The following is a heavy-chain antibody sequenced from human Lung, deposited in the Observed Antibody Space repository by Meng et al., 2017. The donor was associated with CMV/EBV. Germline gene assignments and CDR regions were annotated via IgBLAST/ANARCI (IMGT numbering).Heavy chain of an antibody. V-gene: IGHV3-15*01. CDR3: ATGSYSSDDAFDI. CDR1: GFRFSRYR. CDR2: IKSKTDGGTT. Sequence: GGSLRLXXAASGFRFSRYRMRWVRQAPGKGLEWVGRIKSKTDGGTTDYAAPVKGRFTISRDDSKNTLYLQMNSLKTEDTAVYYCATGSYSSDDAFDIWGQGTMVTVSS. J-gene: IGHJ3*02. D-gene: IGHD6-25*01.